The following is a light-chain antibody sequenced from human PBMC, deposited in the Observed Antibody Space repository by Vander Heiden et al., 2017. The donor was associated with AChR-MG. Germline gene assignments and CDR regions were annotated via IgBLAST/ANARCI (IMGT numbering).Light chain of an antibody. CDR1: SSNVGAAYG. CDR2: ANT. V-gene: IGLV1-40*01. CDR3: QSYDSSLSAWV. J-gene: IGLJ3*02. Sequence: QSVLTPPPSVSGAPGQRVTLSCTGSSSNVGAAYGVHWYQQLPGTAPKLLIFANTNRPSGVPDRFSGSKSGTSASLAITGLQPDDEADYYCQSYDSSLSAWVFGGGTRLTVL.